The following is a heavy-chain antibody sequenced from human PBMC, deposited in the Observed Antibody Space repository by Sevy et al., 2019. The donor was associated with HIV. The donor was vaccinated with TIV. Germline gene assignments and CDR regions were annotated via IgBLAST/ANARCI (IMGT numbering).Heavy chain of an antibody. D-gene: IGHD3-22*01. J-gene: IGHJ4*01. CDR2: IYPDDSDT. Sequence: GESLKISCQGSGYSFTSHWIAWVRQMPGKGLEWMGIIYPDDSDTRYSPSFQGRVTFSADKSIFTAYLQWSSLKASDTAIYYCATSRSGYFDGSGYYSYWGQGTQVSVSS. CDR3: ATSRSGYFDGSGYYSY. V-gene: IGHV5-51*01. CDR1: GYSFTSHW.